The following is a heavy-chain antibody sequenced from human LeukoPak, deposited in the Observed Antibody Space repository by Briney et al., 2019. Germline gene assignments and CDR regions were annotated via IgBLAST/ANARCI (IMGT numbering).Heavy chain of an antibody. D-gene: IGHD3-22*01. CDR2: IIPIFGTA. CDR1: GGTFTSYA. J-gene: IGHJ4*02. CDR3: ARGYYDSSGYYYVWDY. Sequence: SVKVSCKASGGTFTSYAVSWVRQAPGQGPEWMGGIIPIFGTAHYAQKFQGRVTITTDESTSTAYMDLSSLRSDDTAVYYCARGYYDSSGYYYVWDYWGQGTLVTVSS. V-gene: IGHV1-69*05.